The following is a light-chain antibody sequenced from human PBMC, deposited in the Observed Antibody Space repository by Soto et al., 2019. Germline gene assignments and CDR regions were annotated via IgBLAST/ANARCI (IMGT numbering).Light chain of an antibody. CDR1: SRDVGKYNL. CDR2: EVI. V-gene: IGLV2-23*02. Sequence: QSVLTQPASVSGSPGQSITISCTGTSRDVGKYNLVSWYQQHPGKTPKFMIYEVIKRPSGVSNRFSGSKSGNTASLTISGLQADDEADYYCCSYAGDSTYVFGTGTKVTVL. CDR3: CSYAGDSTYV. J-gene: IGLJ1*01.